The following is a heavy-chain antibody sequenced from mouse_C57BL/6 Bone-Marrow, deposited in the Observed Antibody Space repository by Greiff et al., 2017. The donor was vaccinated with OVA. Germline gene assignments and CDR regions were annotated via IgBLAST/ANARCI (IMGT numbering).Heavy chain of an antibody. CDR2: ISSGSSTI. CDR1: GFTFSDYG. V-gene: IGHV5-17*01. CDR3: AMYYVYAWFAY. D-gene: IGHD2-2*01. Sequence: EVQRVESGGGLVKPGGSLKLSCAASGFTFSDYGMHWVRQAPEKGLEWVAYISSGSSTIYYADTVKGRFTISRDNSKNTLFLQMTSLRSEDTAMYYCAMYYVYAWFAYWGQGTLVTVSA. J-gene: IGHJ3*01.